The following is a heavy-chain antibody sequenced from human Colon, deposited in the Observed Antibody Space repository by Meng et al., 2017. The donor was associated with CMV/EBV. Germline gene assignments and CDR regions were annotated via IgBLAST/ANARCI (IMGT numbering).Heavy chain of an antibody. D-gene: IGHD3-16*01. CDR1: GGSVSNKCAA. CDR3: ARWGSGWKIFDC. V-gene: IGHV6-1*01. Sequence: SGGSVSNKCAAWDLITPCPTRGLEWQGRTYYKSKWFNDYSVSVKSRITNNPDTSKNQFSLQLNSVTPEGTAMYYCARWGSGWKIFDCWGQGTLVTVSS. J-gene: IGHJ4*02. CDR2: TYYKSKWFN.